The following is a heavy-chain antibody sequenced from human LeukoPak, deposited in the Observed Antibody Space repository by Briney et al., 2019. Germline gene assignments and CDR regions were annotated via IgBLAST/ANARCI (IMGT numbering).Heavy chain of an antibody. CDR3: AKDSYGKGDY. CDR1: GFTLSSYG. V-gene: IGHV3-7*01. Sequence: RRSLRLSCVASGFTLSSYGLHWVRQAPGEGLQWVANINHDGSVKNYVGSVKGRFAISRDNAQNSFYLQMNSLETDDTAVYYCAKDSYGKGDYWGQGTLVTVS. D-gene: IGHD4-17*01. CDR2: INHDGSVK. J-gene: IGHJ4*02.